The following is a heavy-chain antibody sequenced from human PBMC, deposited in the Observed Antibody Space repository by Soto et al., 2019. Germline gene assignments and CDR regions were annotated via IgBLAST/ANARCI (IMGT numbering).Heavy chain of an antibody. CDR3: ARIRCSGGSCFIFDY. CDR2: IDWDDDK. V-gene: IGHV2-70*11. Sequence: GSGPTLVNPTQTLTLTCTFSGFSLSTSGMCVSWIRQPPGKALEWLARIDWDDDKYYSTSLKTRLTISKDTSKNQVVLTMTNMDPVDTAMFYCARIRCSGGSCFIFDYWGQGTLVTVSS. D-gene: IGHD2-15*01. CDR1: GFSLSTSGMC. J-gene: IGHJ4*02.